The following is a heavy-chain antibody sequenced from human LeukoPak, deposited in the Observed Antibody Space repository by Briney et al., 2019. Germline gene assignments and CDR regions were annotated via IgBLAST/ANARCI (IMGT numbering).Heavy chain of an antibody. V-gene: IGHV4-4*07. D-gene: IGHD3-10*01. J-gene: IGHJ5*02. CDR2: IYTSGST. Sequence: SETLSLTCTVSGGSISSYYWSWIRRPAGKGLEWIGRIYTSGSTNYNPSLKSRVTMSVDTSKNQFSLKLSSVTAADTAVYYCARDRGILWFGELSGGNWFDPWGQGTLVTVSS. CDR1: GGSISSYY. CDR3: ARDRGILWFGELSGGNWFDP.